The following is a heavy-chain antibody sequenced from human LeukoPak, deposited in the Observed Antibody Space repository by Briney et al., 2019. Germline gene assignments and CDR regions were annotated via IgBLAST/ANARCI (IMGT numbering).Heavy chain of an antibody. Sequence: GRSLRLSCAASGSTFDDCAMHWVRPAPGKGLEWVAGISWDSDYIGYADSAKGRFTISRDNAKHSLYLQMNSLRAEDTALYFCAKGRGFENYYYYGMDVWGQGTTVTVSS. D-gene: IGHD6-25*01. CDR1: GSTFDDCA. CDR3: AKGRGFENYYYYGMDV. V-gene: IGHV3-9*01. J-gene: IGHJ6*02. CDR2: ISWDSDYI.